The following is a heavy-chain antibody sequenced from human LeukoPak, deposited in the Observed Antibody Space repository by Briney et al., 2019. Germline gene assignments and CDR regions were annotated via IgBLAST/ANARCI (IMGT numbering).Heavy chain of an antibody. J-gene: IGHJ3*02. Sequence: GGSLRLSCAASGFTFSSYAMSWVRQAPGKGLEWVSAISGSGGSTYYADSVKGRFTISRDNSKNTLYLQMNSLRAEDTAVYYCAKHDILTGYFHDAFDIWGQGTMATVSS. CDR2: ISGSGGST. CDR1: GFTFSSYA. CDR3: AKHDILTGYFHDAFDI. D-gene: IGHD3-9*01. V-gene: IGHV3-23*01.